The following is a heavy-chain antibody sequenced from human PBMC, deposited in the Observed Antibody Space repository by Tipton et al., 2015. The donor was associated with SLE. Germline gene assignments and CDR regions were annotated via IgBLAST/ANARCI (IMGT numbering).Heavy chain of an antibody. D-gene: IGHD3-16*01. Sequence: TLSLTCTVSGGSISSYYWSWIRQSAGKGLEWIGRIYTSGSTNYNPSLKSRVTMSVDTSKNQFSLKLSSVTAADTAVYYCARHGAPLGPRVDYWGQGTLVTVSS. V-gene: IGHV4-4*07. CDR1: GGSISSYY. J-gene: IGHJ4*02. CDR3: ARHGAPLGPRVDY. CDR2: IYTSGST.